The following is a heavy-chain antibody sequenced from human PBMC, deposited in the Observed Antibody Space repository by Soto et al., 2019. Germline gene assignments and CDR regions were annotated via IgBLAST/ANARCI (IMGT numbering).Heavy chain of an antibody. CDR3: ARTAYSSGWYLVDY. J-gene: IGHJ4*02. CDR1: GGSISSYY. V-gene: IGHV4-59*01. Sequence: SETLSLTCTVWGGSISSYYWSWVRQPRGKGLEWIGYIYYSGSTNYNPSLKSRVTISVDTSKNQFSLKLSSVTAADTAVYYCARTAYSSGWYLVDYWGQGTLVTVSS. CDR2: IYYSGST. D-gene: IGHD6-19*01.